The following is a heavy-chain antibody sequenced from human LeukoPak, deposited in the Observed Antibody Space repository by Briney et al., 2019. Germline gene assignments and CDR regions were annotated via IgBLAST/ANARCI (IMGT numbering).Heavy chain of an antibody. J-gene: IGHJ5*02. CDR3: ARWRTYIQGFFDP. CDR2: ISSSSSYI. CDR1: GFTFSSYS. Sequence: GGSLRLSCAASGFTFSSYSMNWVRQAPGKGLEWVSSISSSSSYIYYADSVKGRFTISRDNAKNLLYLQMNSLRAEDTAVYYCARWRTYIQGFFDPWGQGTLVTVSS. D-gene: IGHD1/OR15-1a*01. V-gene: IGHV3-21*04.